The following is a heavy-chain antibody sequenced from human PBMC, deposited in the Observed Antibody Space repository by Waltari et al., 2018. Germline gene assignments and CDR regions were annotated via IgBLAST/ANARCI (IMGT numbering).Heavy chain of an antibody. Sequence: QVQLVQSGAAVKKPGASASVSCTASGSPFTSYDNNCVRQATGQGLEWMGWMNPNSGNTGYAQKFQGRVTITRNTSISTAYMELSSLRSEDTAVYYCARVGLVLPFDYWGQGTLVTVSS. J-gene: IGHJ4*02. CDR2: MNPNSGNT. D-gene: IGHD6-19*01. CDR1: GSPFTSYD. CDR3: ARVGLVLPFDY. V-gene: IGHV1-8*03.